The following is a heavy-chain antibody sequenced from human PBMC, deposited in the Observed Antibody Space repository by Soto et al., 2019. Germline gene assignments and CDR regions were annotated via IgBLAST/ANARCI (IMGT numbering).Heavy chain of an antibody. Sequence: PSETLSLTCTVSGGSISSSSYYWCWIRHPPGKGLEWIGSIYYSGSTYYNPSLKSRVTISVDTSKNQFSLKLSSVTAADTAVYYCARRPDFQYYYYYMDVWGKGTTVTVSS. CDR1: GGSISSSSYY. J-gene: IGHJ6*03. CDR2: IYYSGST. V-gene: IGHV4-39*01. CDR3: ARRPDFQYYYYYMDV.